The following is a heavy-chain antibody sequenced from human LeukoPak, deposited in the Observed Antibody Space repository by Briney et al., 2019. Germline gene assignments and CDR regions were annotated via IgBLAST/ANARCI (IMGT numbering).Heavy chain of an antibody. CDR3: ATDPNGDYFGAFDN. D-gene: IGHD4-17*01. Sequence: GGSLRLSCVGSGFTFSTYAMTWVRLAPGKGLERVSIIRGSGGATLYADSVKGRFTISRDNSKNTLFLQMNSLRAEDTAVYYCATDPNGDYFGAFDNWGQGTMVTVSS. CDR2: IRGSGGAT. CDR1: GFTFSTYA. V-gene: IGHV3-23*01. J-gene: IGHJ3*02.